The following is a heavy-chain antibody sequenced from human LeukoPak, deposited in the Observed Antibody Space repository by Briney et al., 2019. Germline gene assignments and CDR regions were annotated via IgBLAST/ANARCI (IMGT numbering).Heavy chain of an antibody. J-gene: IGHJ4*02. CDR3: ASRIVGTPDYFDY. D-gene: IGHD1-26*01. V-gene: IGHV3-7*01. CDR2: INQDGSQK. CDR1: GFTFSSYS. Sequence: GGSLRLSCAASGFTFSSYSMSWVRQAPGKGLEWVANINQDGSQKYHVDSVKGRFTISRDNGKNSLYLQMSSLRAEDTAVYYCASRIVGTPDYFDYWGQGTLVTVSS.